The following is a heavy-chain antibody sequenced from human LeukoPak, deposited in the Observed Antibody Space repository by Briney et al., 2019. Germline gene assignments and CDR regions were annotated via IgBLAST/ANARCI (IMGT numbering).Heavy chain of an antibody. Sequence: QPGGSLRVSCAASGFTFSNYAMHWVRQAPGKGLEYVSGISDNGDSTYYANSVKGRFTISRDNSKNTLYLQMGSLRAEDMAVYYCARVGLSYDYGDYWGQGTLVTVSS. V-gene: IGHV3-64*01. CDR3: ARVGLSYDYGDY. CDR1: GFTFSNYA. J-gene: IGHJ4*02. D-gene: IGHD3-16*02. CDR2: ISDNGDST.